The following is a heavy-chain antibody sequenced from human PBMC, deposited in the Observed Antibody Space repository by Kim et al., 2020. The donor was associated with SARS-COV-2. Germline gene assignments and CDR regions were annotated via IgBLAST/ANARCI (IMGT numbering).Heavy chain of an antibody. V-gene: IGHV1-58*02. Sequence: SVKVSCKASGFTFTSSAMQWVRQARGQRLEWIGWIVVVSGNTNYAQKFQERVTITRDMSTSTAYMELSSLRSEDTAVYYCAAPKIMYYYDSSGYYNDYYGMDVWGQGTTVTVSS. CDR1: GFTFTSSA. J-gene: IGHJ6*02. CDR2: IVVVSGNT. D-gene: IGHD3-22*01. CDR3: AAPKIMYYYDSSGYYNDYYGMDV.